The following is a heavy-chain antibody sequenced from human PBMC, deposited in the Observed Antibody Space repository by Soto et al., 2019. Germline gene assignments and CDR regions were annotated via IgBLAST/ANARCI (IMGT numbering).Heavy chain of an antibody. CDR3: ARGEIVVVPAAKDYYYYYGMDV. D-gene: IGHD2-2*01. J-gene: IGHJ6*02. CDR1: GDSVSSNSAA. Sequence: SQTLSLTCAISGDSVSSNSAAWNWIRQSPSRGLEWLGRTYYRSKWYNDYAVSVKSRITINPDTSKNQFSLQLNSVTPEDTAVYYCARGEIVVVPAAKDYYYYYGMDVWGQGTTVTVSS. CDR2: TYYRSKWYN. V-gene: IGHV6-1*01.